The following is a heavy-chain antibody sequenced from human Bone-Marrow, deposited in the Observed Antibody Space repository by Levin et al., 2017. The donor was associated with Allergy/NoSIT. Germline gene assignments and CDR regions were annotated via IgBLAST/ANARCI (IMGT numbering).Heavy chain of an antibody. CDR2: VYFSGST. J-gene: IGHJ6*02. V-gene: IGHV4-59*01. CDR1: NGSFNGYF. D-gene: IGHD6-25*01. CDR3: ARAGVSSVRGVYYGMDV. Sequence: ETLSLTCNVSNGSFNGYFWTWIRQPPGKGLEWIGNVYFSGSTRYNPSLKSRLTISVHTSKSQFSLSLSSVTAADTAMYYCARAGVSSVRGVYYGMDVWGPGTTVTVSS.